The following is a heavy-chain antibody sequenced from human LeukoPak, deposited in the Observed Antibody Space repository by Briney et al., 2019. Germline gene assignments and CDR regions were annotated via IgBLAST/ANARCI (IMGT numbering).Heavy chain of an antibody. V-gene: IGHV4-34*01. D-gene: IGHD6-19*01. CDR2: INRSGST. J-gene: IGHJ5*02. Sequence: SETLSLTCAVYGGSFSGYYWSWIRQPPGKGLEWIGVINRSGSTNYNPSLKSRVTISVDTSKNQFSLKLSSVTAADTAVYYCASGQWLVLSWGQGTLVTVSS. CDR1: GGSFSGYY. CDR3: ASGQWLVLS.